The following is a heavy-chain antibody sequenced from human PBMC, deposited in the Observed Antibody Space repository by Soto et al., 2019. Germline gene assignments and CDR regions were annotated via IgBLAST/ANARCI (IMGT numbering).Heavy chain of an antibody. V-gene: IGHV4-61*01. CDR1: GGSVSSGSYY. D-gene: IGHD6-13*01. CDR3: ARGLSRWPNWFDP. CDR2: IYYTGST. J-gene: IGHJ5*02. Sequence: QVQLQESGPGLVKPSETLSLTCTVSGGSVSSGSYYWSWIRQPPGKGLEWIGYIYYTGSTNYNPSLQSRVTISVDTSKNQFSLKLRSVTAADTAVYYCARGLSRWPNWFDPWGQGTLVTVSS.